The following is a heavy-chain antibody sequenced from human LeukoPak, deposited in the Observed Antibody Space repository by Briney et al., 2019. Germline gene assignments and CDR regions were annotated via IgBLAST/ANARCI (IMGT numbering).Heavy chain of an antibody. Sequence: GGSLRLSCAASGFTFSSYSMNWVRQAPGKGLEWVSSISSSSSYIYYADSVKGRFTISRDNAKNSLYLQMNSLRAEDTAVYYCARDPYKVGAYYFDYWGQGALVTVSS. J-gene: IGHJ4*02. V-gene: IGHV3-21*01. CDR3: ARDPYKVGAYYFDY. CDR1: GFTFSSYS. D-gene: IGHD1-26*01. CDR2: ISSSSSYI.